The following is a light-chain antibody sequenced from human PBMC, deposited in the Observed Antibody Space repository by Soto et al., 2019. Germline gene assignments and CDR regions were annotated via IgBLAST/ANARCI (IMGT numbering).Light chain of an antibody. V-gene: IGKV1-33*01. CDR1: QDIDNY. J-gene: IGKJ2*01. Sequence: IQMTQSPSSLSASAGDRVTITCQASQDIDNYLNWYQQKPGQAPKLLIYDAANLETGVPSRFSARGSGTDFTFTISSLQPEDIATYYCQQYDKFPPYTFGQGTKLELK. CDR3: QQYDKFPPYT. CDR2: DAA.